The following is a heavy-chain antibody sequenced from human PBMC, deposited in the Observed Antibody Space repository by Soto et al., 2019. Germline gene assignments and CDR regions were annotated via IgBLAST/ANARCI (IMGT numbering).Heavy chain of an antibody. J-gene: IGHJ6*02. V-gene: IGHV4-31*03. Sequence: QVQLQESGPGLVKPSETLSLICTVSGGSIISTNYYWSWIRQHPGKGLEWIGYIYYTGGMYSNPSLKSRVTISVDTSKNQFSLNLSSVTAADTAVYYCARAKVVRGARARIDVWGQGTTVTVSS. CDR1: GGSIISTNYY. CDR3: ARAKVVRGARARIDV. D-gene: IGHD3-10*01. CDR2: IYYTGGM.